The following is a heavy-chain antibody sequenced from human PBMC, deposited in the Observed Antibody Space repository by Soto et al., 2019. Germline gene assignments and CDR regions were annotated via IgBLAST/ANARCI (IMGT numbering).Heavy chain of an antibody. CDR1: GGTFSSYT. D-gene: IGHD5-12*01. CDR3: ARGNHRWLQLWYFDR. Sequence: QVQLVQSGAEVKKPGSSVTVSCKASGGTFSSYTISWVRQAPGQGLEWMGGIIPIFGTANYAQKFQGRVTIXXDXSXXTAYMELSSLRSEDTAVYYCARGNHRWLQLWYFDRWGRGTLVTVSS. V-gene: IGHV1-69*05. CDR2: IIPIFGTA. J-gene: IGHJ2*01.